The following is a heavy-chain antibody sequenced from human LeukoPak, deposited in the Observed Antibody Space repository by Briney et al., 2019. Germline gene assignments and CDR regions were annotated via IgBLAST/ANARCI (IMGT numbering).Heavy chain of an antibody. D-gene: IGHD3-10*01. CDR3: ARHVAPYYGSGSYYYDY. J-gene: IGHJ4*02. CDR1: GYIFANYW. V-gene: IGHV5-51*01. CDR2: IFPGDSDT. Sequence: GESLKISCKASGYIFANYWIGWVRQMPGKGLEWMGIIFPGDSDTRYSPSFQGQVTISADKSISTAYLQWSSLKASDTAMYYCARHVAPYYGSGSYYYDYWGQGTQVTVSS.